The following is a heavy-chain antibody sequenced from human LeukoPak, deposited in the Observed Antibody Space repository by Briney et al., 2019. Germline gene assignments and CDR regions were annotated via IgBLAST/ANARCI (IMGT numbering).Heavy chain of an antibody. CDR2: VNRVGNT. Sequence: SETLSLTCAVHGASFSGYSWSWVRQPPGKGLEWIGEVNRVGNTIYNPSLKSRVTISIDTSTTQFSLRLSSVTVADTAVYFCARERVVSDYNWFDPWGQGTLVTVSS. CDR1: GASFSGYS. D-gene: IGHD6-25*01. J-gene: IGHJ5*02. CDR3: ARERVVSDYNWFDP. V-gene: IGHV4-34*01.